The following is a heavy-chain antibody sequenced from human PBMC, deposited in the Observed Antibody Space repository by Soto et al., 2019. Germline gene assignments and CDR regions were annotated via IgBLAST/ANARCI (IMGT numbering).Heavy chain of an antibody. D-gene: IGHD2-15*01. CDR1: GFTFSSYG. Sequence: GGSLRLSCAASGFTFSSYGMHWVRQAPGKGLEWVAVIWYDGSNKYYADSVKGRFTISRDNSKNTLYLQMNSLRAEDTAVYYCARDLGLSYCSGGSCYSGAFDIWGQGTMVTVSS. J-gene: IGHJ3*02. CDR2: IWYDGSNK. V-gene: IGHV3-33*01. CDR3: ARDLGLSYCSGGSCYSGAFDI.